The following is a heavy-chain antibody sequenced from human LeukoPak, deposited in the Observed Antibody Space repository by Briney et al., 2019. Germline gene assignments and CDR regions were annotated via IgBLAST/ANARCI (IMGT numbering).Heavy chain of an antibody. CDR2: ISGSGSGGST. Sequence: PGGSLRLSCGASGFSFSTYGMSWVRQAPGKGLEWVSAISGSGSGGSTYYGDSVKGRFTISRDNSKNTLYLQMNSLRAEDTAVYYCAKGGDYYYYYGMDVWGQGTTVTVSS. CDR1: GFSFSTYG. V-gene: IGHV3-23*01. J-gene: IGHJ6*02. CDR3: AKGGDYYYYYGMDV. D-gene: IGHD3-16*01.